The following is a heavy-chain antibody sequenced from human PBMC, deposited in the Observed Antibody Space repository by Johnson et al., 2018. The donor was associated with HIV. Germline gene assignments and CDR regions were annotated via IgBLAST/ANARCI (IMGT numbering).Heavy chain of an antibody. V-gene: IGHV3-23*04. Sequence: VQLVESGGGLVKPGGSLRLSCAASGFTFSNAWMSWVRQAPGKGLEWVSAISGSGGSTYYADSVKGRFTISRDSAKSTLYLQMNSLRAEDTAVYYCARGRGYYRFDAFDIWGQGTMVTVSS. J-gene: IGHJ3*02. CDR2: ISGSGGST. CDR3: ARGRGYYRFDAFDI. CDR1: GFTFSNAW. D-gene: IGHD3-22*01.